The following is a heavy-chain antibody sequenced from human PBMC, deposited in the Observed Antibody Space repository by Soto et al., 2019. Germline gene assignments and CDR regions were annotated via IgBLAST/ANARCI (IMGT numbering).Heavy chain of an antibody. Sequence: SETLSLTCTVSVGSVSTSEYYWSWVRQPPGKGLEWIAYIYSSGYTMYSPSRVTVSVEASKNQFSLKLTSVTAEDTALYNSAREIVWGTPMRGQGMLVPVSS. CDR3: AREIVWGTPM. J-gene: IGHJ4*02. D-gene: IGHD3-16*01. CDR2: IYSSGYT. V-gene: IGHV4-61*08. CDR1: VGSVSTSEYY.